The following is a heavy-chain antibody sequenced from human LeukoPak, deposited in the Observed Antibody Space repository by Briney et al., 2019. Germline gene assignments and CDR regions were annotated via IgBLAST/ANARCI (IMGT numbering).Heavy chain of an antibody. J-gene: IGHJ5*02. CDR2: ISNDGGGT. CDR1: GFIFNNYG. V-gene: IGHV3-23*01. Sequence: PGGSLRLSCAASGFIFNNYGLIWVRQAPGKGLEWVSAISNDGGGTKYADFVKGRFTISRDNSKNTLFLQMNSLRAEDTALYYCAKGSSGYFVDLWGQGTLVTVSS. D-gene: IGHD3-22*01. CDR3: AKGSSGYFVDL.